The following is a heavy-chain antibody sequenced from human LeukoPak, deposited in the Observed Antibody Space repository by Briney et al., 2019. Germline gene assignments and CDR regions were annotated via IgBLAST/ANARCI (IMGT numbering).Heavy chain of an antibody. J-gene: IGHJ3*02. CDR2: IKQDGSDK. Sequence: GGSLRLSCVASGFKFSTYWMSWVRQAPGKGLEWVANIKQDGSDKYYVDSVKGRFTISRDNTKNSLYLQTNSLRAEDTAVYYCASYILTGYYNGHDAFDIWGQGTMVIVSS. CDR1: GFKFSTYW. V-gene: IGHV3-7*01. CDR3: ASYILTGYYNGHDAFDI. D-gene: IGHD3-9*01.